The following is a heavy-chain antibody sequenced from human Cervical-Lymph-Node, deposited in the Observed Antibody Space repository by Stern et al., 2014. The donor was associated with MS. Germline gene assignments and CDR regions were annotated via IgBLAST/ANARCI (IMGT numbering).Heavy chain of an antibody. D-gene: IGHD6-6*01. CDR2: IDYTRTT. Sequence: VQLVESGPGLVKPSETLSLTCTVSGGSISSGTYYWGWIRQTPREGLEWIGSIDYTRTTYFNPSLKGRVIISVDTSKNQFSLTLPSWTAADTALYYCARRQGPLIAARPFDFWGQGTLVTVSS. V-gene: IGHV4-39*01. CDR3: ARRQGPLIAARPFDF. J-gene: IGHJ4*02. CDR1: GGSISSGTYY.